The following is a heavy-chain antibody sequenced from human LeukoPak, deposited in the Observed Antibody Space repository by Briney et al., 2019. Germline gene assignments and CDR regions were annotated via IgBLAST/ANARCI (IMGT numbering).Heavy chain of an antibody. Sequence: SQTLSLTCTVSGGSISSGGYYWSWIRQPPGKGLEWIGYIYYSGSTNYNPSLKSRVTISVDTSKNQFSLKLSSVTAADTAVYYCARDRALTRSYYMDVWGKGTTVTVSS. J-gene: IGHJ6*03. V-gene: IGHV4-61*08. CDR3: ARDRALTRSYYMDV. CDR2: IYYSGST. CDR1: GGSISSGGYY. D-gene: IGHD4-11*01.